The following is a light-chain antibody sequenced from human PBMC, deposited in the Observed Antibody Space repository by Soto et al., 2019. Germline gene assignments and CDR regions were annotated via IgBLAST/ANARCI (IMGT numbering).Light chain of an antibody. CDR2: GAS. CDR1: QSVNDNH. J-gene: IGKJ4*02. CDR3: QLYGGSAAWGT. V-gene: IGKV3-20*01. Sequence: EVVLTQSPGTLSLSPGARATLSCRASQSVNDNHLAWYQQKGGPAPRLLIYGASTRATGVPERFSGSGFGTAYSLNINRLGREDFALDCCQLYGGSAAWGTFGRGTTEGI.